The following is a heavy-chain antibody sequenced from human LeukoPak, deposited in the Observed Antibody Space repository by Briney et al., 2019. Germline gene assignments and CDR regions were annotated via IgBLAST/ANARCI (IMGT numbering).Heavy chain of an antibody. D-gene: IGHD6-19*01. CDR1: GYTXTGYF. V-gene: IGHV1-2*02. CDR2: ISPNSGAT. CDR3: ARWESAWYVDY. Sequence: GASVKVSCKASGYTXTGYFMHWVRQAPGQGLEWLGWISPNSGATKYAQKFQGRVTMTRDTSISTAFMELDSLRSDDTAVYFCARWESAWYVDYWGQGTLVTVSS. J-gene: IGHJ4*02.